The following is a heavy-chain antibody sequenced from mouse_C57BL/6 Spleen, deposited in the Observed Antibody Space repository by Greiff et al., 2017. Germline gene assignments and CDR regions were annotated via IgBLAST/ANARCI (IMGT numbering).Heavy chain of an antibody. CDR2: IHPNSGST. CDR3: ASQGFDGYYKGFAY. D-gene: IGHD2-3*01. J-gene: IGHJ3*01. Sequence: QVQLQQPGAELVKPGASVKLSCKASGYTFTSYWMHWVKQRPGQGLEWIGMIHPNSGSTNYNEKFKSKATLTVDKSSSTAYMKRSSLTSEDSAVYYCASQGFDGYYKGFAYWGQGTLVTVSA. V-gene: IGHV1-64*01. CDR1: GYTFTSYW.